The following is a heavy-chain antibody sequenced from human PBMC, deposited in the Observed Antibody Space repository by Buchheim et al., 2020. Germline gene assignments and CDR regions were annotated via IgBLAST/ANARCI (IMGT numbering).Heavy chain of an antibody. J-gene: IGHJ4*02. CDR2: SRTKVDNYIT. V-gene: IGHV3-72*01. CDR1: GITLSDHL. CDR3: TRDCFD. D-gene: IGHD1/OR15-1a*01. Sequence: EVHLVESGGGLVQPGGSLRLSCVGSGITLSDHLMDWVRQAPGKGLEYIGRSRTKVDNYITEYAASVKGRFTISREASKNTFYLQMNSLRVEDTAVYFCTRDCFDWGQGSL.